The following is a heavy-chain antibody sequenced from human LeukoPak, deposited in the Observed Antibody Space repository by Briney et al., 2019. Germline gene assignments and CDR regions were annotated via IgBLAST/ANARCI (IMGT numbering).Heavy chain of an antibody. Sequence: GGSLRLSCAASGFTFSSYGMSWVRQAPGKGLEWVSAISGSGGSTYYADSVKGRFTISRDNSKTTLYLQMNSLRAEDTAVYYCAKDRGRYFGTTFDYWGQGTLVTVSS. CDR3: AKDRGRYFGTTFDY. CDR1: GFTFSSYG. CDR2: ISGSGGST. J-gene: IGHJ4*02. D-gene: IGHD3-9*01. V-gene: IGHV3-23*01.